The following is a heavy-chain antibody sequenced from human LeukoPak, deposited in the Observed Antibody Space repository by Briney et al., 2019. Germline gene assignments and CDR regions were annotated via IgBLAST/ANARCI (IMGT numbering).Heavy chain of an antibody. J-gene: IGHJ5*02. V-gene: IGHV4-61*01. D-gene: IGHD6-13*01. CDR3: ARAGSWYWFDP. CDR2: IYYSGST. Sequence: SETLSLTCTVSGGSISSSSYYWSWIRQPPGKGLEWIGYIYYSGSTNYNPSLKSRVTISVDTSKNQFSLKLSSVTAADTAVYYCARAGSWYWFDPWGQGTLVTVSS. CDR1: GGSISSSSYY.